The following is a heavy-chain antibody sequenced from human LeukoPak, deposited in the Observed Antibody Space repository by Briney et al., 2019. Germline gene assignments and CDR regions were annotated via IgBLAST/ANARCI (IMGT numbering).Heavy chain of an antibody. CDR2: INHSGST. Sequence: PSETLSLTCAVYGGSFSGYYWSWIRQPPGKGLEWIGEINHSGSTNYNPSLKSRVTISVDTSKNQFSLKLSSVTAADTAVYYCARDGDNYYDSSGYYYVARRYIDYWGQGTLVTVSS. D-gene: IGHD3-22*01. J-gene: IGHJ4*02. V-gene: IGHV4-34*01. CDR1: GGSFSGYY. CDR3: ARDGDNYYDSSGYYYVARRYIDY.